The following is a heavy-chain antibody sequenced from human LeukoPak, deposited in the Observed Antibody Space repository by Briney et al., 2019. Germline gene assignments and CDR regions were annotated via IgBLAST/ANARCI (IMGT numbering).Heavy chain of an antibody. CDR1: GFTFSSYG. CDR2: IWYDGSNK. V-gene: IGHV3-33*01. Sequence: GRSLRLSCAASGFTFSSYGMHWVRQAQGKGLGWVAVIWYDGSNKYYADSVEGRFTISRDNSKNTLYLQMNSLRAEDTAVYYCASYVLGDAFDIWGQGTMVTVSS. J-gene: IGHJ3*02. CDR3: ASYVLGDAFDI. D-gene: IGHD3-3*02.